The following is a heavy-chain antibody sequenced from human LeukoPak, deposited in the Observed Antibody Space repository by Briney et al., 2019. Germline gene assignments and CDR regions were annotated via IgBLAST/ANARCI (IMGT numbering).Heavy chain of an antibody. CDR2: INHSGST. CDR1: GGSFSGYY. V-gene: IGHV4-34*01. Sequence: PSETLSLTCAVYGGSFSGYYWSWIRQPPGKGLEWIGEINHSGSTNYNPSLKSRVTISVDTSKNQFSLKLSSVTAADTAVYYCARGRRGSGSYYYYYGMDVWGQGTTVTVSS. CDR3: ARGRRGSGSYYYYYGMDV. D-gene: IGHD1-26*01. J-gene: IGHJ6*02.